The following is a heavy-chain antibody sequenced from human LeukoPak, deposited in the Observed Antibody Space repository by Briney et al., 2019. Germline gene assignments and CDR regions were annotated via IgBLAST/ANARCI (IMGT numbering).Heavy chain of an antibody. V-gene: IGHV4-34*01. Sequence: SETLSLTCAVYGGSFSGYYWSWIRQPPGKGLEWIGEINHSGSTNYNPSLKSRVTMSVDTSKNQFSLKLSSVTAADTAVYYCASSGWYEGGVYWGQGTLVTVSS. CDR3: ASSGWYEGGVY. J-gene: IGHJ4*02. D-gene: IGHD6-19*01. CDR1: GGSFSGYY. CDR2: INHSGST.